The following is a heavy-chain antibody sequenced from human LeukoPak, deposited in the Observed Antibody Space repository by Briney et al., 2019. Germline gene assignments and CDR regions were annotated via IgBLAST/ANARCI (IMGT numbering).Heavy chain of an antibody. J-gene: IGHJ4*02. CDR1: GFTFDDYA. CDR2: ISWNSGSI. CDR3: AKEVTYYYGSGSYRFYDY. V-gene: IGHV3-9*01. D-gene: IGHD3-10*01. Sequence: PGGSLRLSCAASGFTFDDYAMHWVRQAPGKGLEWVSGISWNSGSIGYADSVKGRFTISRDNAKNSLYLQMNSLRAEDTALYYCAKEVTYYYGSGSYRFYDYWGQGTLVTVSS.